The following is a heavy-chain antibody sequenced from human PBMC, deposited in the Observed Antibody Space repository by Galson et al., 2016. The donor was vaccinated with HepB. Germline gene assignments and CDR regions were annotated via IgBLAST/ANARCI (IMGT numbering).Heavy chain of an antibody. D-gene: IGHD6-13*01. J-gene: IGHJ5*02. V-gene: IGHV4-39*01. CDR1: GGSISSSTYY. Sequence: LSLTCTVSGGSISSSTYYWGWIRQPPGKGLEWLGSIYYSGSTYYNPSLKSRVTISVDTSKNQFSLKLSSVTAADTAVYYCARRGIAAAGTVGWFDPWGQGTLVTVSS. CDR3: ARRGIAAAGTVGWFDP. CDR2: IYYSGST.